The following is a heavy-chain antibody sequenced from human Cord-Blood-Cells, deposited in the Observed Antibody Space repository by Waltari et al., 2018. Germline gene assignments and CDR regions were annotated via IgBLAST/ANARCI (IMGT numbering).Heavy chain of an antibody. CDR3: AREWGNWGEALGFDL. V-gene: IGHV1-69*01. CDR1: GGPFSSYA. D-gene: IGHD7-27*01. Sequence: QVQLVQSGAEVKKPGSSVKVSCKASGGPFSSYAITWVRQAPGQGLEWMGGIIPIFGTANYAQKFQGRVTITADESTSTAYMELSSLRSEDTAVYYCAREWGNWGEALGFDLWGRGTLVTVSS. J-gene: IGHJ2*01. CDR2: IIPIFGTA.